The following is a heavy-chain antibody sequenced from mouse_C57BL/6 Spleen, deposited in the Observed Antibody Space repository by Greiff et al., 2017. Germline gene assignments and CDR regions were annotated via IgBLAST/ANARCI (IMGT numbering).Heavy chain of an antibody. CDR2: INPNNGGT. V-gene: IGHV1-26*01. Sequence: VQLQQSGPELVKPGASVKISCKASGYTFTDYYMNWVKQSHGKSLEWIGDINPNNGGTSYNQKFKGKATLTVDKSSSTAYMELRSLTSEDSAVYYCARSHGYYPIEYAMDYWGQGTSVTVSS. J-gene: IGHJ4*01. CDR1: GYTFTDYY. D-gene: IGHD2-3*01. CDR3: ARSHGYYPIEYAMDY.